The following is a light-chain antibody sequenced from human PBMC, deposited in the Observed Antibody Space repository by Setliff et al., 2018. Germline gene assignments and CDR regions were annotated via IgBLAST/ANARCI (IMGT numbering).Light chain of an antibody. V-gene: IGLV2-14*01. CDR2: EVS. CDR1: SSDVGAYSH. CDR3: MSYTTIRTYA. J-gene: IGLJ1*01. Sequence: QSVLTQPASVSGSPGQSITISCAGTSSDVGAYSHVSWYQQYPGKAPKLMISEVSNRPSGVSYRFSGSKSGNMASLTISGLQAEDEADYYCMSYTTIRTYAFGTGTKVTVL.